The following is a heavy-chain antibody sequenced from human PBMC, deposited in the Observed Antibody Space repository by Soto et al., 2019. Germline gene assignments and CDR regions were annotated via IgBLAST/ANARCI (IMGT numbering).Heavy chain of an antibody. CDR1: GGSISSGGYY. J-gene: IGHJ5*02. D-gene: IGHD3-3*01. CDR3: ARDVITIFGVVQNWFDP. V-gene: IGHV4-31*03. Sequence: PSETLSLTCTVSGGSISSGGYYWSWIRQHPGKGLEWIGYIYYSGSTYYNPSLKSRVTISVDTSKNQFSLKLSSVTAADTAVYYCARDVITIFGVVQNWFDPWGQGTLVTVSS. CDR2: IYYSGST.